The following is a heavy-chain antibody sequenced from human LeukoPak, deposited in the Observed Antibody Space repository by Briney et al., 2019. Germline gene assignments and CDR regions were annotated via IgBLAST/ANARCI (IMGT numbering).Heavy chain of an antibody. CDR3: ARVAAGIGFFQH. CDR2: INHSGST. J-gene: IGHJ1*01. CDR1: GGSFSGYY. Sequence: SETLSLTCAVYGGSFSGYYWSWIRQPPANGLEWIGEINHSGSTNYNPSLKRRVTISVDTSKNQLSLKLSSVTAADTAVYYCARVAAGIGFFQHWGQGTLVTVSS. D-gene: IGHD6-13*01. V-gene: IGHV4-34*01.